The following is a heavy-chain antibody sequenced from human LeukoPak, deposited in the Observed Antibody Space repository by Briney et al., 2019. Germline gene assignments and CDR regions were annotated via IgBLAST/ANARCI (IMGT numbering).Heavy chain of an antibody. Sequence: SVKVSCKASGGTFSSYAISWVRQAPGQGLEWMGGIIPIFGTANYAQKFQGRVTITADESTSTAYMELSSLRSDDTAVYYCARDRGIAAPGTLGSYYYGMDVWGQGTTVTVSS. CDR3: ARDRGIAAPGTLGSYYYGMDV. CDR2: IIPIFGTA. CDR1: GGTFSSYA. J-gene: IGHJ6*02. V-gene: IGHV1-69*13. D-gene: IGHD6-13*01.